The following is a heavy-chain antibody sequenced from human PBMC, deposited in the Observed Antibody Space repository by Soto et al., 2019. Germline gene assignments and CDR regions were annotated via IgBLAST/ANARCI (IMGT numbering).Heavy chain of an antibody. J-gene: IGHJ3*02. Sequence: GASVKVSCKASGYTFTSYGISWVRQAPGQGLEWMGWISAYNGNTNYAQKLQGRVTMTTDTSTSTAYMELRSLRSDDTAVYYCARDRGYYDILTGYFYDAFDIWGQGTMVTVSS. CDR2: ISAYNGNT. V-gene: IGHV1-18*01. D-gene: IGHD3-9*01. CDR3: ARDRGYYDILTGYFYDAFDI. CDR1: GYTFTSYG.